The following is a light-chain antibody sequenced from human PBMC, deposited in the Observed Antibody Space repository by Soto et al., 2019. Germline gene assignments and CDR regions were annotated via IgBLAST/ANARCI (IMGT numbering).Light chain of an antibody. J-gene: IGLJ2*01. Sequence: QAVVTQEPSFSVSPGGTVTLTCGLSSGSVSTSYYPSWYQQTPGQAPRTLIYSTNTRSSGVPDRFSSSILGNKAALTITGAQADDESDYYCVLYMGSGIGVFGGGTKVTVL. CDR1: SGSVSTSYY. CDR3: VLYMGSGIGV. CDR2: STN. V-gene: IGLV8-61*01.